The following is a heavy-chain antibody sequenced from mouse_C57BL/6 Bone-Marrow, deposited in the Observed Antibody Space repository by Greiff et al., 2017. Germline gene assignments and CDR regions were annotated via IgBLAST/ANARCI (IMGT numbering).Heavy chain of an antibody. CDR2: ISDGGSYT. CDR3: ARGIYGGY. V-gene: IGHV5-4*01. D-gene: IGHD1-1*01. CDR1: GFTFSSYA. J-gene: IGHJ3*02. Sequence: EVQRVESGGGLVKPGGSLKLSCAASGFTFSSYAMSWVRQTPEKRLEWVATISDGGSYTYYPDNVKGRFTISRDNAKNNLYLQMRHLKSEDTAMYYCARGIYGGYWGQGTLVTVSA.